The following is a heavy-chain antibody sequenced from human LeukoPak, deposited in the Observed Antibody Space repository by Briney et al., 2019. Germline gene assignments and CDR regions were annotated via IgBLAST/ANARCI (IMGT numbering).Heavy chain of an antibody. J-gene: IGHJ5*02. CDR2: INADGSST. D-gene: IGHD3-3*01. Sequence: GGSLRLSCAASGFTFSSYWTHWVRQAPGKGLVWVSRINADGSSTSYADSVKGRFTISSDKAKNTLYLQMNSLRAEDTAVYYCSRGSGDYGNLFDPWGQGTLVTVSS. CDR3: SRGSGDYGNLFDP. CDR1: GFTFSSYW. V-gene: IGHV3-74*01.